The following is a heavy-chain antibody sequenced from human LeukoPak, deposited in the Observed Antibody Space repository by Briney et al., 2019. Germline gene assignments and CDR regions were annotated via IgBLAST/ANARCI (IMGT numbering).Heavy chain of an antibody. CDR3: ARVSGIVVVPAAYSSNWFDP. V-gene: IGHV1-18*01. Sequence: ASVKVSCKASGYTFTSYGISWVRQAPGQGLEWMGWISAYNGNTNYAQKLQGRVTMTTDTSTSTAYMELRSLRSDDTAVYYCARVSGIVVVPAAYSSNWFDPWGQGTLVTVSS. D-gene: IGHD2-2*01. CDR2: ISAYNGNT. CDR1: GYTFTSYG. J-gene: IGHJ5*02.